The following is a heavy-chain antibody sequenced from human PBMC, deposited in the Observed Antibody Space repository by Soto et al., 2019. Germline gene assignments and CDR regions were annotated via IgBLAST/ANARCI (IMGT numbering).Heavy chain of an antibody. D-gene: IGHD5-12*01. Sequence: QVQLVQSGAEVKKPGSSVKVSCKASGGTFSSYAISWVRQAPGQGLEWMGGIIHIFGTANYAQKFQGRVTITVAEATSTAGMGLSFMVSEETLVYYCSRGGWLRQNYGMDVWGQGATVTVSS. CDR2: IIHIFGTA. V-gene: IGHV1-69*01. CDR1: GGTFSSYA. J-gene: IGHJ6*02. CDR3: SRGGWLRQNYGMDV.